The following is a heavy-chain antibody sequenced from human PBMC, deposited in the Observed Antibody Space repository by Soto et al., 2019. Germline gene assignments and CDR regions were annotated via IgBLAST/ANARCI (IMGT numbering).Heavy chain of an antibody. CDR3: ASQTNWNDPSGFDP. J-gene: IGHJ5*02. Sequence: EVQLVESGGGLVQPGGSLRLSCAASGFTFSSYSMNWVRQAPGKGLEWVSYISSSSSTIYYADSVKGRFTISRDNAKNSRYLQMNSLRAEDTAVYYCASQTNWNDPSGFDPWGQGTLVTVSS. V-gene: IGHV3-48*01. CDR2: ISSSSSTI. D-gene: IGHD1-1*01. CDR1: GFTFSSYS.